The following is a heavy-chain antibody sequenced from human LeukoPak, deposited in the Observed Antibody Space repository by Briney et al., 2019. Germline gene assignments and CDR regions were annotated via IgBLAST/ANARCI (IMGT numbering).Heavy chain of an antibody. CDR2: INPNSGGT. D-gene: IGHD6-25*01. V-gene: IGHV1-2*02. CDR1: GYTFTGYF. CDR3: ARLSGSWASYFDY. J-gene: IGHJ4*02. Sequence: ASVKVSCKASGYTFTGYFIHWVRQAPGQGLEWMGWINPNSGGTNYAQNFQGRVTMTRDTSISTVYMELSRLKSDDPAVYYCARLSGSWASYFDYWGQGTLVTVSS.